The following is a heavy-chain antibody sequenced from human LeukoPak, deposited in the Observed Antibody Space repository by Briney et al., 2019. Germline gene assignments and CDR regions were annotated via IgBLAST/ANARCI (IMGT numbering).Heavy chain of an antibody. Sequence: GGSLRLSCAATGFSFDNSDMNWFRQAPGEGPHWVANINYNGRSTSYADSVKGRFSIARDNSKSMLFLQMNGLRAEDTALYYCAKDPNWEGGYWGQGTLVTVSS. CDR2: INYNGRST. CDR3: AKDPNWEGGY. D-gene: IGHD1-1*01. J-gene: IGHJ4*02. CDR1: GFSFDNSD. V-gene: IGHV3-23*01.